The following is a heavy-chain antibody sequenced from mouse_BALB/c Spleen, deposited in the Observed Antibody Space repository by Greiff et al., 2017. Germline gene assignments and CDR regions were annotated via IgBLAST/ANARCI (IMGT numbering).Heavy chain of an antibody. CDR2: IYPSDSYT. CDR3: TRRSSYDGYYDY. CDR1: GYTFTSYW. J-gene: IGHJ2*01. D-gene: IGHD2-3*01. Sequence: VQLQQPGAELVRPGASVKLSCKASGYTFTSYWINWVKQRPGQGLEWIGNIYPSDSYTNYNQKFKDKATLTVDKSSSTAYMQLSSPTSEDSAVYYCTRRSSYDGYYDYWGQGTTLTVSS. V-gene: IGHV1-69*02.